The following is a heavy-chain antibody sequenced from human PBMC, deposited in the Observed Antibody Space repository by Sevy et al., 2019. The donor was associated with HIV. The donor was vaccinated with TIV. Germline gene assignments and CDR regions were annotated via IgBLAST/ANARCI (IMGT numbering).Heavy chain of an antibody. CDR3: TRARDRGYYGSGSYFYYYGMDV. D-gene: IGHD3-10*01. CDR1: GFTFGDYA. CDR2: IRSKAYGGTT. Sequence: GGSLRLSCTASGFTFGDYAMSWFRQAPGKGLEWVGFIRSKAYGGTTEYAASVKGRFTTSRDDSKSIAYLQMNSLKTEDTAVYYCTRARDRGYYGSGSYFYYYGMDVWGQGTTVTVSS. J-gene: IGHJ6*02. V-gene: IGHV3-49*03.